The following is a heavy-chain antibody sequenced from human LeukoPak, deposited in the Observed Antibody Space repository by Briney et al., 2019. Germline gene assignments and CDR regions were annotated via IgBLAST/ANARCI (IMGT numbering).Heavy chain of an antibody. V-gene: IGHV1-69*05. Sequence: SVKVSCKASGGTFIHYSISWVRQAPGQGLEWMGGIIPVFGTTNYAQKFQGRVTIITDESTSTAYLELSSLRSEDTAVYYCARGSPYCSSTSCSYSYYCYYMDVWGKGTTVTVSS. CDR2: IIPVFGTT. D-gene: IGHD2-2*01. CDR3: ARGSPYCSSTSCSYSYYCYYMDV. CDR1: GGTFIHYS. J-gene: IGHJ6*03.